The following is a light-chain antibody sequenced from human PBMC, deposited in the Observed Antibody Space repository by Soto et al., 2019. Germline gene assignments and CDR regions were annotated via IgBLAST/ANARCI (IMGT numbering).Light chain of an antibody. CDR2: EVS. J-gene: IGLJ1*01. V-gene: IGLV2-8*01. CDR3: SSYAGSNNLV. Sequence: QSALTQPPSASGSPGQSVTISWTGTSSEVGGYNYVSWYQQHPGKAPKLMIYEVSKRPSGVPDRFSGSKSGNTASLTVSGLQAEDEADYYCSSYAGSNNLVFGTGTKLTVL. CDR1: SSEVGGYNY.